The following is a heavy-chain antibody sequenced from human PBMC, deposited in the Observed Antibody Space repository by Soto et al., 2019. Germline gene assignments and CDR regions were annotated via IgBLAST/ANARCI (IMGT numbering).Heavy chain of an antibody. CDR3: ARAHYGDYGYGMDV. V-gene: IGHV4-4*02. CDR1: GGSIISSNW. D-gene: IGHD4-17*01. Sequence: SETLSLTCAVSGGSIISSNWWSLVRQPPGKGLEWIGEIYHSGSTNYNPSLKSRVTISVDKSKNQFSLKLSSVTAADTAVYYCARAHYGDYGYGMDVWGQGTTVTVS. CDR2: IYHSGST. J-gene: IGHJ6*02.